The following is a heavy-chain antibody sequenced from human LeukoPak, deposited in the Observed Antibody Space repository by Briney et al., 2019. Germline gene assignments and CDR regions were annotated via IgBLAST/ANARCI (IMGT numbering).Heavy chain of an antibody. Sequence: SETLSLTCTVSGGSISSYYWSWIRQPAGKGLEWIGRIYTSGSTNYNPSLKSRVTMSVDTSKNQFSQKLSSVTAADTTVYYCARGPGWIQLRSAWFDPWGQGTLATVYS. V-gene: IGHV4-4*07. CDR2: IYTSGST. CDR3: ARGPGWIQLRSAWFDP. CDR1: GGSISSYY. J-gene: IGHJ5*02. D-gene: IGHD5-18*01.